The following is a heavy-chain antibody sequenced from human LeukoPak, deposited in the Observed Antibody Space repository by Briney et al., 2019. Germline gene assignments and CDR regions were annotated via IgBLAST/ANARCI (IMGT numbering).Heavy chain of an antibody. CDR3: ARGGGATRIDY. D-gene: IGHD5-12*01. J-gene: IGHJ4*02. Sequence: SQTLSLTCSVSGDSIRSGTYYWSWIRQPAGKGLEWIGRIYTSGSTSYNPSLKSRVTISVDTSKNRFSLKLTSVTAADTAVYYCARGGGATRIDYWGQGTLVTVSS. CDR1: GDSIRSGTYY. CDR2: IYTSGST. V-gene: IGHV4-61*02.